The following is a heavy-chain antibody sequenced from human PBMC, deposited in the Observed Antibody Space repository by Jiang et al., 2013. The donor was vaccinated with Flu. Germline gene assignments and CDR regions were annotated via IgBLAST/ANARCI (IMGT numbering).Heavy chain of an antibody. CDR3: ARHIDAVAGTWNY. V-gene: IGHV4-59*08. J-gene: IGHJ4*02. D-gene: IGHD6-19*01. Sequence: LMEPPETVQVRDRVSEGFISPYYWNWIRQPPGKGLEWIGHVHYSGNTNYNPFLESRVTISIDMSNNQFSLKLSSMSAADTAVYFCARHIDAVAGTWNYWGQGTLVTVSS. CDR1: EGFISPYY. CDR2: VHYSGNT.